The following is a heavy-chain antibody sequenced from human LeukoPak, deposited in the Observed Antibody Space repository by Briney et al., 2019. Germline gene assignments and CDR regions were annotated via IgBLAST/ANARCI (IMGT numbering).Heavy chain of an antibody. CDR2: IYHSGST. D-gene: IGHD3-3*01. Sequence: TSETLSLTCAVSGYSISSGYYWGWIRQPPGKGLEWIGSIYHSGSTYYNPSLKSRVTISVDTSKNQFSLKLSSVTAADTAVYYCARGPKGYYDFWSGYVEGYYFDYWGQGTLVTVSS. CDR1: GYSISSGYY. V-gene: IGHV4-38-2*01. CDR3: ARGPKGYYDFWSGYVEGYYFDY. J-gene: IGHJ4*02.